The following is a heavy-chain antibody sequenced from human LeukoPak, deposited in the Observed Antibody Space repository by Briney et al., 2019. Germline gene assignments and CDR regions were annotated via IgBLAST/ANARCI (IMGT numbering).Heavy chain of an antibody. Sequence: SETLSLTCIVSGGSISRSSYYWGWLRQPPGKGLEWIGTISDSGSTYYSPSLKSRVTISVDTSINQFSLKLRFVTAADTAVYYCARQDIWFGELVVWGQGTTVTVSS. CDR3: ARQDIWFGELVV. CDR2: ISDSGST. CDR1: GGSISRSSYY. V-gene: IGHV4-39*01. J-gene: IGHJ6*02. D-gene: IGHD3-10*01.